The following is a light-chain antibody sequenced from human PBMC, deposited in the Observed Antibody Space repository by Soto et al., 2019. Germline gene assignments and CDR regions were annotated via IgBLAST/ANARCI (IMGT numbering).Light chain of an antibody. J-gene: IGLJ1*01. CDR3: SSHTMSSALQV. CDR1: ISDFVIYNY. CDR2: GVS. Sequence: QSALTQPASASGSPGQSITISCTGTISDFVIYNYVSWYQQHPGKAPKLMLYGVSNRPSGVSNRFSGSKSGNTASLTISGLQAEDEADYYCSSHTMSSALQVFGAGTKLTVL. V-gene: IGLV2-14*01.